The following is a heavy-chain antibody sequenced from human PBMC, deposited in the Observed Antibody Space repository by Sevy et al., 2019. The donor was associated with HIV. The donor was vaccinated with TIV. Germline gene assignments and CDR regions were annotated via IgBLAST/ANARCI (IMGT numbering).Heavy chain of an antibody. CDR2: MSGSGGST. Sequence: GGSLRLSCAASGFTFSSYAMSWVRQAPGKGLEWVSAMSGSGGSTYYADSVKGRFTISRDNSKNTLYLQMNSLRAEDTAVYYCANADYYYYYFDVWGQGTTVTVSS. V-gene: IGHV3-23*01. CDR1: GFTFSSYA. J-gene: IGHJ6*03. CDR3: ANADYYYYYFDV.